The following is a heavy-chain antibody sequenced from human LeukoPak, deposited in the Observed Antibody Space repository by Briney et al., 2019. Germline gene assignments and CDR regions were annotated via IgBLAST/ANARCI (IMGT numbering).Heavy chain of an antibody. CDR1: GYTFTSHY. CDR2: INPTGGST. V-gene: IGHV1-46*01. CDR3: AAGGLRYFSRFDP. J-gene: IGHJ5*02. D-gene: IGHD5-12*01. Sequence: ASVKVSCKASGYTFTSHYMHWVRQAPEKGLEWMGIINPTGGSTSYAQKFQGRVTMTRDMPTSTVYMELSSLRSEDTAVYYCAAGGLRYFSRFDPWGQGTLVTVSS.